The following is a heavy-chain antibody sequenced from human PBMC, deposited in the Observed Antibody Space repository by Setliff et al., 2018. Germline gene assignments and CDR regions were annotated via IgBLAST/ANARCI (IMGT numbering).Heavy chain of an antibody. CDR2: LHRVGTF. Sequence: PSETLSLTCSVSGYSIITGYYWAWIRRLPGRGLEWIGSLHRVGTFFYNPSLVSRVTMSVDASKNQISLKLMSVTAADTAVYYCASRNSDGGPEYFQHWGQGALVTVSS. CDR1: GYSIITGYY. V-gene: IGHV4-38-2*02. D-gene: IGHD1-26*01. CDR3: ASRNSDGGPEYFQH. J-gene: IGHJ1*01.